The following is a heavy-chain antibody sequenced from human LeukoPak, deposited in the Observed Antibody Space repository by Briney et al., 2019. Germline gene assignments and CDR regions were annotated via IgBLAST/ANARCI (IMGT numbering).Heavy chain of an antibody. CDR3: ARSLVPAAGSYFDY. J-gene: IGHJ4*02. Sequence: SETLSLTCTVSGGTVSSGSYYWSWIRQPPGKGLEWIGYIYYTGNTNYNPSLESRVTISVDTSKNQFSLKLRSVTAADTAIYYCARSLVPAAGSYFDYWAREPWSPSPQ. V-gene: IGHV4-61*01. D-gene: IGHD6-13*01. CDR2: IYYTGNT. CDR1: GGTVSSGSYY.